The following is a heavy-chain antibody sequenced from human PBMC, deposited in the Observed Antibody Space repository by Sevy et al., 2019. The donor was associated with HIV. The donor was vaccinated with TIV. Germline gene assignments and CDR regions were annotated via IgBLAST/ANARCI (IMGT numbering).Heavy chain of an antibody. D-gene: IGHD2-2*01. CDR2: ISGSGGST. J-gene: IGHJ4*02. CDR3: ASGRCSSTSCRHGY. V-gene: IGHV3-23*01. CDR1: GFTFSSHA. Sequence: GGSLRLSCAASGFTFSSHAMSWVRQAPGKGLEWVSAISGSGGSTYYADSVKGRFTISRDNSKNTLYLQMNSLRAEDTAVYYCASGRCSSTSCRHGYWGQGTLVTVSS.